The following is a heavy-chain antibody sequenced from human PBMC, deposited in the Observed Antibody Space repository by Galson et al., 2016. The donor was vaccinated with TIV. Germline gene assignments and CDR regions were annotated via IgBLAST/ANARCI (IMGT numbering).Heavy chain of an antibody. Sequence: SVKVSCKASGDTFSSYPFNWVRQAPGQGLEWVGGFIPLFGTANYAQKFQGRVTISADESTSTLYMEVRSLRSEDTAVYYCARDLGLGAFDIWGQGTMVTVSS. J-gene: IGHJ3*02. V-gene: IGHV1-69*13. CDR1: GDTFSSYP. CDR3: ARDLGLGAFDI. D-gene: IGHD7-27*01. CDR2: FIPLFGTA.